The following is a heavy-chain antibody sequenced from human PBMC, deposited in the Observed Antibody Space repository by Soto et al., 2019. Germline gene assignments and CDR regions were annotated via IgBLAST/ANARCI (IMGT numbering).Heavy chain of an antibody. CDR2: IIPVFGTA. CDR3: ARETPSAAAAYYYYGLDV. V-gene: IGHV1-69*01. CDR1: GGTFSSYF. J-gene: IGHJ6*02. Sequence: QVQLVQSGAEVKKAGSSVKVSCKVSGGTFSSYFINWVRQAPGQGLEWVGGIIPVFGTASYAEKFQGRVTITGDESTSTAYMELSRLRSDDTAVYYCARETPSAAAAYYYYGLDVWGQGTTVTVPS. D-gene: IGHD6-13*01.